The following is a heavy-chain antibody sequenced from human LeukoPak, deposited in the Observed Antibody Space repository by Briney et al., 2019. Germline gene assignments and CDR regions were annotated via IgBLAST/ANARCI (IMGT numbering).Heavy chain of an antibody. CDR1: GYTFTSYG. CDR2: INPNSGGT. CDR3: AIYKGGGNPS. J-gene: IGHJ5*02. V-gene: IGHV1-2*02. Sequence: ASVKVSCKASGYTFTSYGISWVRQAPGQGLEWMGWINPNSGGTDYAQKFQGRVTMTRDTSISTAYMELSRLRSDDTAVYYCAIYKGGGNPSWGQGTLVTVSS. D-gene: IGHD4-23*01.